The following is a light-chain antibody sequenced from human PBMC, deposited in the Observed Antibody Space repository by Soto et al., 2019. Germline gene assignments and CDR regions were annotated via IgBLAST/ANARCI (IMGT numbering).Light chain of an antibody. CDR1: QSVSSKY. Sequence: IVLTQSPGPLSLSPGERATLSCRASQSVSSKYLAWYQQKPGQAPRVLIYGASIRATGIPERFSGGGSGADFTLTLSRLEPEDFSVYYCQQYCSSLFTFGPGTKVDIK. CDR3: QQYCSSLFT. CDR2: GAS. J-gene: IGKJ3*01. V-gene: IGKV3-20*01.